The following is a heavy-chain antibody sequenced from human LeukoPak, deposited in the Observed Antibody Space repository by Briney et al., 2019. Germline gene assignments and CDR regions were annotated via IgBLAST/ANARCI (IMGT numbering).Heavy chain of an antibody. J-gene: IGHJ4*02. CDR2: ISGSGGST. V-gene: IGHV3-23*01. Sequence: HPGGSLRLSCAASGFTYSSYAMSWVRQAPGKGLEWVSAISGSGGSTYYADSVKGRFTISRDNSKNTLYLQMNSLRAEDTAAYYCAKDLYYDYVWGSYRYPLIFDYWGQGTLVTVSS. CDR1: GFTYSSYA. D-gene: IGHD3-16*02. CDR3: AKDLYYDYVWGSYRYPLIFDY.